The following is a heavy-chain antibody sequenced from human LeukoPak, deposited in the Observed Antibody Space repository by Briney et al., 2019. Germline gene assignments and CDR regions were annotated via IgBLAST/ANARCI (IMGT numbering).Heavy chain of an antibody. CDR3: AKGGITIFGVVITSYWYFDL. CDR2: ISWNSGSI. CDR1: GSTFDDYA. V-gene: IGHV3-9*01. D-gene: IGHD3-3*01. J-gene: IGHJ2*01. Sequence: GRSLRLSCAASGSTFDDYAMHWVRQAPGKGLEWVSGISWNSGSIGYADSVKGRFTISRDNAKNSLYLQMNSLRAEDTALYYCAKGGITIFGVVITSYWYFDLWGRGTLVTVSS.